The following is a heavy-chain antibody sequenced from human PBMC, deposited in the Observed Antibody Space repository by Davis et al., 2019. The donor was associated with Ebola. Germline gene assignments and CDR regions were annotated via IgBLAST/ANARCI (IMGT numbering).Heavy chain of an antibody. J-gene: IGHJ3*02. CDR2: MNPNSGNT. D-gene: IGHD2-21*01. V-gene: IGHV1-18*01. CDR1: GYTFTSYG. CDR3: ASGYCGGDCYAFDI. Sequence: AASVKVSCKASGYTFTSYGISWVRQAPGQGLEWMGWMNPNSGNTGYAQKFQGRVIMTTDTSTSTAYMELRSLRSDDTAVYYCASGYCGGDCYAFDIWGQGTMVTVSS.